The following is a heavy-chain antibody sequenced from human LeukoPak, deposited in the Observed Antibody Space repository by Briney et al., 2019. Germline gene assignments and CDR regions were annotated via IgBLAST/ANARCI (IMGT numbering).Heavy chain of an antibody. J-gene: IGHJ4*02. Sequence: PGGPLKLSCAASWFPFSGSAMHWVRQASGKGPEWVGRIRSKAHSYATAYAASVKGRFTISRDDSKNTAYLQMNSLKTEDTAVYYCTRRVIDYGVDFDYWGQGTLVTVSS. CDR2: IRSKAHSYAT. V-gene: IGHV3-73*01. CDR1: WFPFSGSA. D-gene: IGHD4-17*01. CDR3: TRRVIDYGVDFDY.